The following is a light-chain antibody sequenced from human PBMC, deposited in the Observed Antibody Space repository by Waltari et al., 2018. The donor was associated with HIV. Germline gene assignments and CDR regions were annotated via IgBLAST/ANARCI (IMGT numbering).Light chain of an antibody. CDR2: WAS. J-gene: IGKJ1*01. CDR1: QSVLSSSNNKNY. Sequence: DLVMTQSPDSLAVSLGERATINCKSSQSVLSSSNNKNYLSWYQQKPGQPPKLLIYWASTRESGVPDRFSGSGSGTDFTLTISSLQAEDVAVYYCQQHYSTPWTFGQGTKVEIK. V-gene: IGKV4-1*01. CDR3: QQHYSTPWT.